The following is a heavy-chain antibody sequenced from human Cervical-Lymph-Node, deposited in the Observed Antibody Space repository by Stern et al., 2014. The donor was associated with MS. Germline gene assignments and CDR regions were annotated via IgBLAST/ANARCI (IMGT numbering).Heavy chain of an antibody. J-gene: IGHJ4*02. CDR3: ARSSSWPHLFDY. Sequence: QVQLQESGPGLVKPSQTLSLTCIVSGGSISSGDYYWTWIRQHPGKGLEWIGFIYYTGSPSYNPSLKSRVTISVDTSKNQFSLKLNSVNAADTAVYYCARSSSWPHLFDYWGQGTLVTVSS. CDR2: IYYTGSP. D-gene: IGHD6-13*01. CDR1: GGSISSGDYY. V-gene: IGHV4-31*03.